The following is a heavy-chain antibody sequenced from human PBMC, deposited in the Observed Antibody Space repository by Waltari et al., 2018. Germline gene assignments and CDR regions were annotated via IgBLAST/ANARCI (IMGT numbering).Heavy chain of an antibody. J-gene: IGHJ6*03. CDR1: GGTFSSYA. CDR2: IIPIFGTA. D-gene: IGHD6-6*01. CDR3: ASGAARPYYYYYYMDV. Sequence: LVQSGAEVKKPGSSVKVSCKASGGTFSSYAISWVRQAPGQGLEWMGGIIPIFGTANYAQKFQGRVTITADKSTSTAYMELSSLRSEDTAVYYCASGAARPYYYYYYMDVWGRGTTVTVSS. V-gene: IGHV1-69*06.